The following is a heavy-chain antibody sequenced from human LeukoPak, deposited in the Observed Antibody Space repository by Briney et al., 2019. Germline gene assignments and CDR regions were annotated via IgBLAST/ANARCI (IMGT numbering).Heavy chain of an antibody. Sequence: SVKVSCKASGGTFSSYAISWVRQAPGQGLEWMGGIIPIFGTANYAQKFQGRVTITTDESTSTAYMELSSLRSEDTAVYYCAIVGATTVAFDIWGPGTMVTVSS. CDR1: GGTFSSYA. J-gene: IGHJ3*02. D-gene: IGHD1-26*01. CDR3: AIVGATTVAFDI. V-gene: IGHV1-69*05. CDR2: IIPIFGTA.